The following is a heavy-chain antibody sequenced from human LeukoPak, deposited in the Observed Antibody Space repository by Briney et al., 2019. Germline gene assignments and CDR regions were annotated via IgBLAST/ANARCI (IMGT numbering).Heavy chain of an antibody. V-gene: IGHV4-30-4*01. CDR1: GGSISSGDYY. CDR3: ASYLPRRDGYNFDY. D-gene: IGHD5-24*01. CDR2: IYYSGST. Sequence: PSQTLSLTCTVSGGSISSGDYYWSWIRQPPGKGLEWIGYIYYSGSTNYNPSLKSRVTISVDTSKNQFSLKLSSVTAADTAVYYCASYLPRRDGYNFDYWGQGTLVTVSS. J-gene: IGHJ4*02.